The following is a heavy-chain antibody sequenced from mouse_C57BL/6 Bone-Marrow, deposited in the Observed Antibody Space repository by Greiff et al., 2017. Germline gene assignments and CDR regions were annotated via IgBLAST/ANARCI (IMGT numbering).Heavy chain of an antibody. J-gene: IGHJ2*01. CDR2: IYPRSGNT. Sequence: QVQLQQPGAELARPGASVKLSCKASGYTFTSYGISWVKQRTGQGLEWIGEIYPRSGNTYYNEKFKGKATLTADKSSSTAYMELRSLTSEDSAVYFCAITTVVAFSKYFDYWGQGTTLTVSS. V-gene: IGHV1-81*01. D-gene: IGHD1-1*01. CDR3: AITTVVAFSKYFDY. CDR1: GYTFTSYG.